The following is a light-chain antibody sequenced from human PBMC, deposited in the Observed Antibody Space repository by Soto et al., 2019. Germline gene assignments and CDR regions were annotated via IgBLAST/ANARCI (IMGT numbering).Light chain of an antibody. J-gene: IGKJ2*01. V-gene: IGKV3-20*01. Sequence: EIVLTQSPGTLSLSPGERATLSCRASQSLSSNYLAWYQQEPGQAPRLLIYGASSRATGIPARFSGGGSGTDFTLTISRLEPEDFAVYYCQQYGSSPYTFGQGTKLEIK. CDR2: GAS. CDR1: QSLSSNY. CDR3: QQYGSSPYT.